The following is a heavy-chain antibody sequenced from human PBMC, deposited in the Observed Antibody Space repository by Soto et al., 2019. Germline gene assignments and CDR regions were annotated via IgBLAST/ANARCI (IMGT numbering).Heavy chain of an antibody. CDR3: SHGCRSAGADTGGGCYSS. V-gene: IGHV2-5*01. J-gene: IGHJ4*02. CDR2: IYWNDDK. Sequence: SGPTLVNPTQTLTLTCTFSGFSLSTSGVGVGWIRQPPGKALEWLALIYWNDDKRYSPSLKSRLTITKDTSKNQVVLTMTNMEPEATDTYSYSHGCRSAGADTGGGCYSSWGQGTLVTVSS. CDR1: GFSLSTSGVG. D-gene: IGHD2-21*02.